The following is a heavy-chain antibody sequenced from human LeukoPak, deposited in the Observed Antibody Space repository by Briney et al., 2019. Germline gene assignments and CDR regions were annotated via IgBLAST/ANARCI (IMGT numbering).Heavy chain of an antibody. J-gene: IGHJ5*02. CDR3: ARGSGWFDP. V-gene: IGHV3-48*02. CDR2: ITSSSYTI. CDR1: GXTFSTYN. Sequence: GGSLRLSCAASGXTFSTYNMNWVRQAPGKGLEWISYITSSSYTIYYADSVKGRFTISRDNAKNSLYLQMNSLRDEDTAVYYCARGSGWFDPWGQGTLVTVSS.